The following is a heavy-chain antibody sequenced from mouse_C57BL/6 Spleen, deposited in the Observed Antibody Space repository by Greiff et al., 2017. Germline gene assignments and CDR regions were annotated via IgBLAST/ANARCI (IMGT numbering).Heavy chain of an antibody. V-gene: IGHV5-16*01. D-gene: IGHD1-1*01. Sequence: EVKLVESEGGLVQPGSSMKLSCTASGFTFSDYYMAWVRQVPEKGLEWVANINYDGSSTYYLDSLKSRFIISRDNAKNILYLQMSSLKSEDTATYYGAREEAGSSHYWYFDVWGTGTTVTVSS. CDR2: INYDGSST. J-gene: IGHJ1*03. CDR1: GFTFSDYY. CDR3: AREEAGSSHYWYFDV.